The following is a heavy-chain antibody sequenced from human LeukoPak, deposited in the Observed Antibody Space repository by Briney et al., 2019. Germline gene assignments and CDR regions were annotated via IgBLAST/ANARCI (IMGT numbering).Heavy chain of an antibody. D-gene: IGHD3-22*01. Sequence: GGSLRLSCAASGFTFSSYSMNWVRQAPGKGLEWVSSISSSSSYIYYADSVKGRFTISRDNAKNSLYLQMNSLRAEDTAVYYCARANRGETGENYYDSNWGQGTLVTVSS. CDR2: ISSSSSYI. CDR3: ARANRGETGENYYDSN. V-gene: IGHV3-21*01. J-gene: IGHJ4*02. CDR1: GFTFSSYS.